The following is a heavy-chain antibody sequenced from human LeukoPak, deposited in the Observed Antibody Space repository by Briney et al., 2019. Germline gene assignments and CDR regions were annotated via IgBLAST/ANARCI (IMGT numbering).Heavy chain of an antibody. Sequence: GGSLRLSCAASGFTFSSYGMSWVRQAPGKGLEWVSAISGSGGSTYYADSVKGRFTISRDNFKNTLYLQMNSLRAEDTAVYYCAKDANYYDSSGHRYWGQGTLVTVSS. D-gene: IGHD3-22*01. CDR2: ISGSGGST. V-gene: IGHV3-23*01. CDR3: AKDANYYDSSGHRY. J-gene: IGHJ4*02. CDR1: GFTFSSYG.